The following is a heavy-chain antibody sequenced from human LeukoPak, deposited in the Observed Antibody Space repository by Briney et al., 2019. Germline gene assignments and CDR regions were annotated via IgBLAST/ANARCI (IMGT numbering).Heavy chain of an antibody. V-gene: IGHV3-21*01. Sequence: GGSLRLSCAASGFTFSSYSMNWVRQGPRKGLHWVASIISISSHIYYADSVKGRFTISRDNAKNSLYLQMNSLRAEDTAVYYCARTRAPSNGRVLYYMDVWGKGTTVTVS. CDR2: IISISSHI. CDR1: GFTFSSYS. D-gene: IGHD2-2*01. CDR3: ARTRAPSNGRVLYYMDV. J-gene: IGHJ6*03.